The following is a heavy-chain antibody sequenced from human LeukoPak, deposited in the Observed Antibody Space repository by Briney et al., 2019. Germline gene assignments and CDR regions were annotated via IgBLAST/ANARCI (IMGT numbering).Heavy chain of an antibody. V-gene: IGHV1-46*01. CDR2: INPSGGST. Sequence: ASVKVSCKASGYTFTSYYMHWVRQAPGQGLEWMGTINPSGGSTSYAQKFQGRVTMTRDTSTSTVYMELSSLRSEDTAVYYCARDKGPLWFGELLYSRGFDYWGQGTLVTVSS. CDR1: GYTFTSYY. CDR3: ARDKGPLWFGELLYSRGFDY. D-gene: IGHD3-10*01. J-gene: IGHJ4*02.